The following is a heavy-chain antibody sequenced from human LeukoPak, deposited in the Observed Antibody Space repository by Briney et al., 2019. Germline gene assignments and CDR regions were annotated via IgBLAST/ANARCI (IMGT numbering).Heavy chain of an antibody. CDR3: ARAEVLGDYDSSGAFDI. CDR1: GDSVSSNSAA. CDR2: TYYRSKWYN. Sequence: SQTLSLTCAISGDSVSSNSAAWNWIRQSPSGGLEWLGRTYYRSKWYNDYAVSVKSRITINPDTSKNQFSLQLSSVAPEDTAVYYCARAEVLGDYDSSGAFDIWGQGTMVTVSS. V-gene: IGHV6-1*01. J-gene: IGHJ3*02. D-gene: IGHD3-22*01.